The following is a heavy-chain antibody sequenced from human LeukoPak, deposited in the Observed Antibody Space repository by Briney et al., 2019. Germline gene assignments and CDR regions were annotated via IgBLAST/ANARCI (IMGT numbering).Heavy chain of an antibody. D-gene: IGHD6-6*01. Sequence: PSETLSLTCTVSGGSISSGSYYWSWIRQPAGKGLEWIGRIYTSGSTNYNPSLKSRVTISVDTSKNQFSLKLSSVTAADTAVYYCARGSIAARLIDYWGQGALVTVSS. CDR2: IYTSGST. CDR3: ARGSIAARLIDY. CDR1: GGSISSGSYY. V-gene: IGHV4-61*02. J-gene: IGHJ4*02.